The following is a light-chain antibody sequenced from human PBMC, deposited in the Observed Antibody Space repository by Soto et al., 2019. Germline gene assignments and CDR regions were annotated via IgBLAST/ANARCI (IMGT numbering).Light chain of an antibody. Sequence: EVVLTQSPGTLSLSPGERATLSCRASQSIGSSYLAWYQQKPGQAPRLLIYGASSRATGIPDRFSGSGSGTEFTLTISGLQSEDFAVYYCQQRSNWPGTFGQGTKVDIK. CDR3: QQRSNWPGT. CDR1: QSIGSSY. CDR2: GAS. J-gene: IGKJ1*01. V-gene: IGKV3D-20*02.